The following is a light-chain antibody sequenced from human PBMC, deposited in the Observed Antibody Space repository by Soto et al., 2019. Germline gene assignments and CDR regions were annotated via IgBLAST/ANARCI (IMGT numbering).Light chain of an antibody. J-gene: IGKJ5*01. CDR1: QSISSY. V-gene: IGKV1-39*01. CDR2: AAS. CDR3: QQSYSTPAIT. Sequence: DIQMTQSPSSLSASVGDRVTITCRASQSISSYLNWYQQKPGKAPKLLTYAASSLQSGVPSRFSGSGSGTDFTLTISSLQPEDFATYYCQQSYSTPAITFAQGTRLEIK.